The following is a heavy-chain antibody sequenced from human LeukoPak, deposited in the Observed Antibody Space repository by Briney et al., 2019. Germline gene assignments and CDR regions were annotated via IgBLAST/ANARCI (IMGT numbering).Heavy chain of an antibody. CDR2: IYHSGST. Sequence: WETLSLTCTVSDASIRRINHYWSWIRQPPGRGLEWVGSIYHSGSTYYNPSLKSRVSISVDTSKNQFSLKLSSVSAADTAAYFCARHPRYDSSGNHSPYYFDLWGQGTLVTVSS. J-gene: IGHJ4*02. CDR1: DASIRRINHY. D-gene: IGHD3-22*01. V-gene: IGHV4-39*01. CDR3: ARHPRYDSSGNHSPYYFDL.